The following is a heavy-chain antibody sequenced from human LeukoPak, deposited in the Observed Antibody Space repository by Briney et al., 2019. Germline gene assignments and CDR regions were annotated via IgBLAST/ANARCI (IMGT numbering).Heavy chain of an antibody. D-gene: IGHD6-19*01. J-gene: IGHJ4*02. Sequence: GGSLRLSCAASGFTFSSYWMSWVRQAPGKGLEWVANIKEDGSEKYYVDSVKGRFTISRDNAKNSLYLQMNSLRAEDTAVYYCARGRVLAVAAFDYWGQGTLVTVSS. CDR1: GFTFSSYW. CDR3: ARGRVLAVAAFDY. V-gene: IGHV3-7*01. CDR2: IKEDGSEK.